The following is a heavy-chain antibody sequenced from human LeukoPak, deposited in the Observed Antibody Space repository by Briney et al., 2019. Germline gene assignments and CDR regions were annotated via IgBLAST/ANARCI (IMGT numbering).Heavy chain of an antibody. V-gene: IGHV3-30*02. CDR2: IRYDGSNE. Sequence: GGSLRLSCAASGFTFSTYGMHWVRQAPGKGLEWVAFIRYDGSNENYADSVKGRFTISRDNSKNTLYLQMNSLRAEDTAVYYCANVKRDSSGYYCFDYWGQGTLVTVSS. J-gene: IGHJ4*02. D-gene: IGHD3-22*01. CDR3: ANVKRDSSGYYCFDY. CDR1: GFTFSTYG.